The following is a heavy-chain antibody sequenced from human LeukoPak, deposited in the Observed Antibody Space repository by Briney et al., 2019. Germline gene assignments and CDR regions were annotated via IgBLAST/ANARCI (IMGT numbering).Heavy chain of an antibody. Sequence: PGGSLRLSCAASGFTFSNYVMSWVRQAPGKGLEWVSGISDSGGYTYYADSVKGRFTISRDNSRNTLYLQMNSLRPEDTALYYCARAAAETGAFRDNWFDPWGQGTLVTVSS. CDR3: ARAAAETGAFRDNWFDP. CDR2: ISDSGGYT. D-gene: IGHD6-19*01. J-gene: IGHJ5*02. CDR1: GFTFSNYV. V-gene: IGHV3-23*01.